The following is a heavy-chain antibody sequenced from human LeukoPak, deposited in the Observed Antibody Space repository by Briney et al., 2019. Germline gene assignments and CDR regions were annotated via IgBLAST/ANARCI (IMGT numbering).Heavy chain of an antibody. J-gene: IGHJ4*02. CDR1: GFSFSSYG. V-gene: IGHV3-30*02. CDR2: IRYDGSNK. CDR3: AKPHFDD. Sequence: GGSLRLSCAASGFSFSSYGMHWVRQAPGKGLEWVAFIRYDGSNKYYADSVKGRFTISRDNSKNTLYLQMDSLRAGDTAVYYCAKPHFDDWGQGTLVTVSS.